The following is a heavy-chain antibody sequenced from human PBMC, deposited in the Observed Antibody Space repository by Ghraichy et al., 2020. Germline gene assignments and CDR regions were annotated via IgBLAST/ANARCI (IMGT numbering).Heavy chain of an antibody. J-gene: IGHJ4*02. V-gene: IGHV1-3*01. CDR2: INAGNGNT. D-gene: IGHD5-18*01. Sequence: ASVKVSCKASGYTFTSYAMHWVRQAPGQRLEWMGWINAGNGNTKYSQKFQGRVTITRDTSASTAYMELSSLRSEDTAVYYCARYYSYEVSLDYWGQGTLVTVSS. CDR3: ARYYSYEVSLDY. CDR1: GYTFTSYA.